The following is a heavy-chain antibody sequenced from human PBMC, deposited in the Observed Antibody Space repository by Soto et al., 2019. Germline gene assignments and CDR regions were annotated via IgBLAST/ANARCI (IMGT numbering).Heavy chain of an antibody. CDR2: IYHSGST. CDR1: GGSIISSNW. Sequence: SETLSLTCAVSGGSIISSNWWSWVRQPPGKGLEWIGEIYHSGSTNYNPSLKSRVTISVDKSKNQFSLKLSSVTAADTAVYYCARVIAAAGTDWFDPWGQGTLVTVSS. D-gene: IGHD6-13*01. V-gene: IGHV4-4*02. CDR3: ARVIAAAGTDWFDP. J-gene: IGHJ5*02.